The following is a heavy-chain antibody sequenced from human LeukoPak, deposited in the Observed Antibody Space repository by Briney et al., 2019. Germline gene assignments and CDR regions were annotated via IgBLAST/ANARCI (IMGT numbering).Heavy chain of an antibody. D-gene: IGHD3-10*01. CDR1: GGSFSGYY. CDR3: ARHVLQVRGVDY. CDR2: INHSGST. V-gene: IGHV4-34*01. J-gene: IGHJ4*02. Sequence: PSETLSLTCAVYGGSFSGYYWSWIRQPPGKGLEWIGEINHSGSTNYNPSLKSRVTISVDTSKNQFSLKLSSVTAADTAVYYCARHVLQVRGVDYWGQGTLVTVSS.